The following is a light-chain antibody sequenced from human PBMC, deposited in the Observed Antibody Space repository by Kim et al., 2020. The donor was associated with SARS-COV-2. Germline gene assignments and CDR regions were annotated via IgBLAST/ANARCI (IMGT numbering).Light chain of an antibody. CDR2: YDN. J-gene: IGLJ2*01. CDR1: NIGSKS. V-gene: IGLV3-21*01. Sequence: PGKTARITWLGDNIGSKSVQWYQKKSGQVPILVIYYDNIRPSGIPERISGSNSGSTATLTITRVEGGDEADFYCQVWDSDSDHVVFGGGTQLTVL. CDR3: QVWDSDSDHVV.